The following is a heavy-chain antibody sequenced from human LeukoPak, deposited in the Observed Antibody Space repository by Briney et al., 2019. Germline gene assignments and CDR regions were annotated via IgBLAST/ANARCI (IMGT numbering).Heavy chain of an antibody. V-gene: IGHV3-7*01. J-gene: IGHJ6*02. CDR2: IKQDGSEK. CDR3: ARDRWLGYCSGGSCYSYVYYYYGMDV. Sequence: GGSLSLSCAVSGFTFSRYWMSWVRQAPGKALEGVDNIKQDGSEKYYVDSVKGRFTISRDNAKNSLYLQMNSLRAEDTAVYYCARDRWLGYCSGGSCYSYVYYYYGMDVWGQGTTVTVSS. D-gene: IGHD2-15*01. CDR1: GFTFSRYW.